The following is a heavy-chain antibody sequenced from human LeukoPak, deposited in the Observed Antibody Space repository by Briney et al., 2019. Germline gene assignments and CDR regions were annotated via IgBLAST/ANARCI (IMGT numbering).Heavy chain of an antibody. D-gene: IGHD2-15*01. CDR2: INHSGST. CDR1: GGSITDYY. J-gene: IGHJ6*03. CDR3: ARDARAVGPYYYMDA. V-gene: IGHV4-34*01. Sequence: SETLSLTCALSGGSITDYYYNWVRQPPGKGLEWIGEINHSGSTNYNPSLKSRVTISVDTSKNQFSLKLSSVTAADTAVYYCARDARAVGPYYYMDAWGKGTTVTVSS.